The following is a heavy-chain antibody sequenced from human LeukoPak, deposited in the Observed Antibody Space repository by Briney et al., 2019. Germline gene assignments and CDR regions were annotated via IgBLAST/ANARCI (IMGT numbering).Heavy chain of an antibody. J-gene: IGHJ5*02. Sequence: GRTLRLFCAASGFTFRNYWMHGGRQAPAKGLVGVSRINTDGSSTDYADSVKGRFTISRDNAKTTLYLQMNSLRAEDTAVYYCARDLDGYRSGNGAWGQGTLVTVSS. CDR3: ARDLDGYRSGNGA. CDR1: GFTFRNYW. CDR2: INTDGSST. V-gene: IGHV3-74*01. D-gene: IGHD5-12*01.